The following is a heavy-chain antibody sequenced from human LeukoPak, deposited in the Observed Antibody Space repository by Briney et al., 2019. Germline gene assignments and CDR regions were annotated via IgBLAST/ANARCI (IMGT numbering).Heavy chain of an antibody. CDR2: INHSGST. D-gene: IGHD3-22*01. CDR3: ARGPDYYDSSGYSEH. CDR1: GGSFSGYY. J-gene: IGHJ4*02. Sequence: SETLSLTCAVYGGSFSGYYWSWIRQPPGKGLEWIGEINHSGSTNYNPSLKSRVTISVDTSKNQFSLKLSPVTAADTAVYYCARGPDYYDSSGYSEHWGQGTLVTVSS. V-gene: IGHV4-34*01.